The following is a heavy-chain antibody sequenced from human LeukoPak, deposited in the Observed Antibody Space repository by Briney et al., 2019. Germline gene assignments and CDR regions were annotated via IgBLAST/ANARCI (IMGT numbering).Heavy chain of an antibody. CDR1: GFTFSIYA. CDR3: AKGHEAFDI. V-gene: IGHV3-23*01. Sequence: GGSLRLSCAASGFTFSIYAMSWVRQAPGKGLEWVSAISGSGGTAYYADSVKGRFTISRDNSKNTLYLQMNSLRAEDTAVYYCAKGHEAFDIWGQGTMVTVSS. CDR2: ISGSGGTA. J-gene: IGHJ3*02.